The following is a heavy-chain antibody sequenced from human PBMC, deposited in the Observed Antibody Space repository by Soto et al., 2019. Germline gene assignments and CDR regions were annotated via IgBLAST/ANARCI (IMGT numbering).Heavy chain of an antibody. Sequence: QVQLVESGGDVVQPGRSLRLSCAASGFTFSFYAMHWVRQAPGKGLEWVAVISYNGRNKHYVDSVKGRFTISRDNSQDTLYLQMDSLRPDDTAEYYCARQAKIGDRSQFYFDSWGQGTLVTVSS. CDR2: ISYNGRNK. CDR1: GFTFSFYA. CDR3: ARQAKIGDRSQFYFDS. V-gene: IGHV3-30*04. J-gene: IGHJ4*02. D-gene: IGHD3-16*01.